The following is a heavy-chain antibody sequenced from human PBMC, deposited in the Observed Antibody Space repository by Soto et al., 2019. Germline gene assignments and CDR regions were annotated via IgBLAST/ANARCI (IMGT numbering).Heavy chain of an antibody. V-gene: IGHV3-48*04. CDR3: ARDGAGFDY. CDR1: GFTFSRYS. Sequence: GGSLRLSCAASGFTFSRYSMSWVRQAPGKGLEWLSYFSSTGGTIYYAASVRGRFTISRDNAKNSLYLQMNSLRAEDTAVYYCARDGAGFDYWGQGTLVTVSS. D-gene: IGHD3-16*01. J-gene: IGHJ4*02. CDR2: FSSTGGTI.